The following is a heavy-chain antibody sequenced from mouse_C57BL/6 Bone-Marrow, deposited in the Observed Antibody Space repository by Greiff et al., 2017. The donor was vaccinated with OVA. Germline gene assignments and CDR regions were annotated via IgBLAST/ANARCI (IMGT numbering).Heavy chain of an antibody. CDR3: ARDASSSGSFAY. V-gene: IGHV7-1*01. CDR2: SRNKANDYTT. Sequence: EVKLVESGGGLVQSGRSLRLSCATSGFTFSDFYMEWVRQAPGKGLEWIAASRNKANDYTTEYSASVKGRFIVSRDTSQSILYLQMNALRAEDTAIYYCARDASSSGSFAYWGQGTLVTVSA. J-gene: IGHJ3*01. D-gene: IGHD3-1*01. CDR1: GFTFSDFY.